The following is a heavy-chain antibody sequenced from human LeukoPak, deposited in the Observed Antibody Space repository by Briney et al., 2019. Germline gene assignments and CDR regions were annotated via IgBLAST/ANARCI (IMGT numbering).Heavy chain of an antibody. Sequence: ASVKVSCKASGYTFTSYYMHWVRQAPGQGLERMGRINPNSGGTNYAQKFQGRVTMTRDTSISTAYMELSRLRSDDTAVYYCARDYSNYYYYYGMDVWGQGTTVTVSS. CDR3: ARDYSNYYYYYGMDV. D-gene: IGHD4-11*01. J-gene: IGHJ6*02. V-gene: IGHV1-2*06. CDR2: INPNSGGT. CDR1: GYTFTSYY.